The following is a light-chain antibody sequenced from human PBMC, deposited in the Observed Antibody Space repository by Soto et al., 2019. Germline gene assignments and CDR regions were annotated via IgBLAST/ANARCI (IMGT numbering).Light chain of an antibody. V-gene: IGKV3-20*01. CDR2: GAS. Sequence: EIVLTQSPGPLSLSPGERATLSCRASQSVTCSYLAWYQQKPGQAPMLLIYGASSRATGIPDRFSGSGSGTDFTLTISRLEPEDFAVYYCQQYVSSPAFGGGTKVEIK. CDR3: QQYVSSPA. J-gene: IGKJ4*01. CDR1: QSVTCSY.